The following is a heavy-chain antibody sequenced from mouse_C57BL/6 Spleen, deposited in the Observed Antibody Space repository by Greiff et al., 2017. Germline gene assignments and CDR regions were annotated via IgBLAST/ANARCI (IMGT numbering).Heavy chain of an antibody. Sequence: QVQLQQPGAELVKPGASVKLSCKASGYTFTSYWLHWVKQRPGQGLEWIGMIHPNSGSTNYPEKFKSKATLTVDKSSSTAYMQLSSLTAEDSAVYYCARAFTTVVAHGYFDVWGTGTTVTVSS. CDR2: IHPNSGST. CDR1: GYTFTSYW. J-gene: IGHJ1*03. V-gene: IGHV1-64*01. D-gene: IGHD1-1*01. CDR3: ARAFTTVVAHGYFDV.